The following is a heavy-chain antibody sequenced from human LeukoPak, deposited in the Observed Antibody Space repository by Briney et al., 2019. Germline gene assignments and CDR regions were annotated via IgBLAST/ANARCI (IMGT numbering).Heavy chain of an antibody. CDR3: ARRGYGTPSRLYYFDY. J-gene: IGHJ4*02. Sequence: GESLRISCKGSGYSFTSYWISWVRQMPGKGLEWMGRIDPSDSYTNYSPSLQGHVTISADKSISTAYLQWSSLKASDTAMYYCARRGYGTPSRLYYFDYWGQGTLVTVSS. D-gene: IGHD5-12*01. CDR2: IDPSDSYT. CDR1: GYSFTSYW. V-gene: IGHV5-10-1*01.